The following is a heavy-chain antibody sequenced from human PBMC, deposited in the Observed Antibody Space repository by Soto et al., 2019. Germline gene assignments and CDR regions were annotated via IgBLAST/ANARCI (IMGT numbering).Heavy chain of an antibody. CDR3: TRIYGSGTYLTDF. V-gene: IGHV3-49*05. CDR1: GYSFDGYG. J-gene: IGHJ4*02. Sequence: EVQMVESGGGLEKPGRSLRLSCKGSGYSFDGYGVSWFRRAPGKGLEWVGFIRSRAYGGAADYAASVMGRFTISRDDPISIDYLQINWLKVEDTAVYYCTRIYGSGTYLTDFWGQGTLVTVSS. D-gene: IGHD3-10*01. CDR2: IRSRAYGGAA.